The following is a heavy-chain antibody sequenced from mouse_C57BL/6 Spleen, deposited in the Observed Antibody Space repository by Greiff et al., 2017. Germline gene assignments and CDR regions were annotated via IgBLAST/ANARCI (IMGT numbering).Heavy chain of an antibody. CDR3: ARAYNGSSYPYYYDY. CDR1: GYTFTSYG. Sequence: QVQLQQSGAELARPGASVKLSCKASGYTFTSYGISWVKQRTGQGLEWIGEIYPRSGNTYYNEKFKGKATLPADKSSSTAYMELRSLTSEDSEVYSCARAYNGSSYPYYYDYWGQGTTLTVSS. D-gene: IGHD1-1*01. CDR2: IYPRSGNT. J-gene: IGHJ2*01. V-gene: IGHV1-81*01.